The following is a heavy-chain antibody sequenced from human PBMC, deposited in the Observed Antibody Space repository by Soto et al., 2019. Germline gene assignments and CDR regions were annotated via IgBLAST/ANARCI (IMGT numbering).Heavy chain of an antibody. Sequence: GGSLRLSCAASGFTFSSYGMHWVRQAPGKGLEWVAVISYDGSNKYYADSVKGRFTISRDNSKNTLYLQMNSLRAEDTAVYYCAKDGSRNYDSSGYYGLRGWFDPWGQGTLVTVSS. CDR2: ISYDGSNK. D-gene: IGHD3-22*01. V-gene: IGHV3-30*18. CDR1: GFTFSSYG. J-gene: IGHJ5*02. CDR3: AKDGSRNYDSSGYYGLRGWFDP.